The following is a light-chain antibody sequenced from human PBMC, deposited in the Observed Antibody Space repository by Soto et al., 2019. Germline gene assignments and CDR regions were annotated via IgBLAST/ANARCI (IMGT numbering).Light chain of an antibody. V-gene: IGLV2-23*01. J-gene: IGLJ1*01. CDR3: ASYAGTKLFV. Sequence: QSVLTQPASVSGSPGQSITISCTGTSSDVGTYNLVSWFQQHPGEAPKLMIYEGTKRPSGVSNRFSGSKSGNTASLTISGLQAEDEAHYYCASYAGTKLFVFGSGTKVTVL. CDR1: SSDVGTYNL. CDR2: EGT.